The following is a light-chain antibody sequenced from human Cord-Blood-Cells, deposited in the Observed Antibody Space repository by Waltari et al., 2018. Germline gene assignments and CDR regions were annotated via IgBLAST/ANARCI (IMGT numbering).Light chain of an antibody. Sequence: DLQMTQPPSSLSASVGDRVTITCRASQSISSYLNWYQQKPGKAPKLLIYAASSLQSGVPSRFSGSGSGTDFTHTSSSLQPEDFATYYCQQSYSTPFTFGPGTKVDI. CDR2: AAS. J-gene: IGKJ3*01. CDR3: QQSYSTPFT. V-gene: IGKV1-39*01. CDR1: QSISSY.